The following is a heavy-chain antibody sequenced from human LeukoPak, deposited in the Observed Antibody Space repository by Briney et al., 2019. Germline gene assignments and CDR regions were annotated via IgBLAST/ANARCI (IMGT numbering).Heavy chain of an antibody. CDR3: AKDVVVVVATHFDY. J-gene: IGHJ4*02. D-gene: IGHD2-15*01. CDR1: GFTFCSYE. Sequence: GGSLRLSCAASGFTFCSYEMDGVRQAPGKGLEYVSAISSNGGSTYYADSVKGRFTISRDNSKNTLYLQMSSLRAEDTAVYYCAKDVVVVVATHFDYWGQGTLVTVSS. V-gene: IGHV3-64D*06. CDR2: ISSNGGST.